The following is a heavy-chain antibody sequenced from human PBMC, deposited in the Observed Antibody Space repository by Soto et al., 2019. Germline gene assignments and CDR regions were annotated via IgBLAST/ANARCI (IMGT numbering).Heavy chain of an antibody. CDR3: ARVYCSGGSCYSVDY. Sequence: GASVKVSCKASGFTFTNSAVQWVRQARGQRLEWIGWIVVGSGNTNYAQKFQERVTITRDMSTSTAYMELSSLRSEDTAVYYCARVYCSGGSCYSVDYWGQGTLVTVSS. CDR1: GFTFTNSA. D-gene: IGHD2-15*01. J-gene: IGHJ4*02. CDR2: IVVGSGNT. V-gene: IGHV1-58*01.